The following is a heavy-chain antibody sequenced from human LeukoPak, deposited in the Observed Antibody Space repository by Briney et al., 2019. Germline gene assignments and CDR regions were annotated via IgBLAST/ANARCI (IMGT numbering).Heavy chain of an antibody. J-gene: IGHJ5*02. D-gene: IGHD6-13*01. CDR2: MNPNSGNT. CDR3: ARGKGVAAAGYNWFDP. V-gene: IGHV1-8*01. Sequence: ASVKVSCKASGYTFTSYDINWVRQATGQGLEWMGWMNPNSGNTGYAQKFQGRVTMTRNTSISTAYMELSRMRSEDTAVYYCARGKGVAAAGYNWFDPWGQGTLVTVSS. CDR1: GYTFTSYD.